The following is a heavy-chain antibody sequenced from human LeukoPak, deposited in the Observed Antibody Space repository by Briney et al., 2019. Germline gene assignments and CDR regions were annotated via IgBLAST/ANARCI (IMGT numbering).Heavy chain of an antibody. CDR2: IDYSGNT. D-gene: IGHD2-2*01. CDR1: GDSISSGDYY. J-gene: IGHJ4*02. CDR3: ARYYCSSSACPGIDS. Sequence: SETLSLTCTVSGDSISSGDYYWSWIRQPPGKGLEWTGYIDYSGNTYYNPSLRSRLTISTDTSKNQFSLKLTSVTAADTVVYYCARYYCSSSACPGIDSWGQGTLVTVSS. V-gene: IGHV4-30-4*01.